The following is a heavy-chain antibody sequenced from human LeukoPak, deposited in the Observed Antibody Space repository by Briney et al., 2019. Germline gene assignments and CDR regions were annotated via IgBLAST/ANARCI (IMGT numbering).Heavy chain of an antibody. J-gene: IGHJ3*02. Sequence: GGPLRLSCAASGFTLRSYAMSGAPQAPGRGLEWASGISGRGGSTYYADSVKGRFTISRDNSKNTLYLQMNSLRAEDTAVYYCAKDLWSGLGAFDIWGQGTMVTVSS. CDR2: ISGRGGST. CDR3: AKDLWSGLGAFDI. D-gene: IGHD3-3*01. V-gene: IGHV3-23*01. CDR1: GFTLRSYA.